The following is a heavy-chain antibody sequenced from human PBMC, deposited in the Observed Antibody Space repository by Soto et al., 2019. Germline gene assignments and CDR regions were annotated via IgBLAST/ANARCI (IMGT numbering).Heavy chain of an antibody. CDR1: GGSITSYH. J-gene: IGHJ5*02. Sequence: SETLSLTCIVSGGSITSYHWIRIRQFPGKGLEWIAYTSYTGNTNYNPSLQSRVAISVDTSNNQFSLKLSSVTAADTAVYYCARAGHSSSTEGANWFDPWGQGTLVTVSS. D-gene: IGHD6-6*01. V-gene: IGHV4-59*12. CDR3: ARAGHSSSTEGANWFDP. CDR2: TSYTGNT.